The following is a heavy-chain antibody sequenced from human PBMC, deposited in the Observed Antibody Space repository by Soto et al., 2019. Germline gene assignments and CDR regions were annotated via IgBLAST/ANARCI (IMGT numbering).Heavy chain of an antibody. D-gene: IGHD3-9*01. CDR2: IAYSGDT. J-gene: IGHJ5*02. CDR1: GAYISGADSY. Sequence: PSETLSLTCVVSGAYISGADSYWFWFLERPGKGLEWIGYIAYSGDTYYNPSLRRRVTISADRSENKFSLTLKSVTAADTAVYFCARDFERSAIGPWGEGTSVTVS. CDR3: ARDFERSAIGP. V-gene: IGHV4-30-4*01.